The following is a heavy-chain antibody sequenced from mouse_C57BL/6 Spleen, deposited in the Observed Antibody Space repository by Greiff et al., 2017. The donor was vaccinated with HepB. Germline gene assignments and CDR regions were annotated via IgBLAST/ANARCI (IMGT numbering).Heavy chain of an antibody. Sequence: QVQLKESGAELVMPGASVKLSCKASGYTFTSYWMPWVKQRPGQGLEWIGEIDPSDSYTNYNQKFKGKSTLTVDKSSSTAYMQLSSLTSEDSAVYYCARNGNYPYYFDYWGKGTTLTVSS. CDR3: ARNGNYPYYFDY. CDR1: GYTFTSYW. J-gene: IGHJ2*01. CDR2: IDPSDSYT. D-gene: IGHD2-1*01. V-gene: IGHV1-69*01.